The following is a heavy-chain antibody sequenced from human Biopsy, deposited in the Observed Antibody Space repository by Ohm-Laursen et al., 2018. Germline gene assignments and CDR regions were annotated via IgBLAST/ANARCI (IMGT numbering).Heavy chain of an antibody. J-gene: IGHJ4*02. Sequence: SLRLSCAASGFTFSTYCMTWVRQAPGKGLEWVANIKRDGSQSNHADSVKGRFTISRDNAKNSLYLQMNSLRVEDTAVYYCARWDYWGQGTLVTVSS. V-gene: IGHV3-7*01. CDR3: ARWDY. CDR1: GFTFSTYC. CDR2: IKRDGSQS.